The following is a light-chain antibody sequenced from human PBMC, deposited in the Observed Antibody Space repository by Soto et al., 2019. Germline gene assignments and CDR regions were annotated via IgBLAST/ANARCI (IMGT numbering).Light chain of an antibody. CDR3: SSYTTSSTYV. CDR2: DVS. J-gene: IGLJ6*01. Sequence: QSALTQPASVSGSPGQSITISCTGTSSDVGSYNYVSWYQQHPGKAPKVMIYDVSNRPSGVSYRFSGSKSGNTASLTISGLQADDEADYYCSSYTTSSTYVFGTGTQLTVL. CDR1: SSDVGSYNY. V-gene: IGLV2-14*01.